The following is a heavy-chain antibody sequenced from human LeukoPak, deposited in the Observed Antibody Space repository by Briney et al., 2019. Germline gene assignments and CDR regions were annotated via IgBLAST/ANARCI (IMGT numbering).Heavy chain of an antibody. V-gene: IGHV3-11*01. D-gene: IGHD5-12*01. CDR1: GFTFSDYY. Sequence: GGSLRLSCAASGFTFSDYYMSWIRQAPGKGLEWVSYISSSGSTIYYADSVKGRFTISRDNAKNSLYLQMNSLRAEDTAVYYCARVNGRKATDRYYYYYGMDVWGQGTTVTLSS. CDR3: ARVNGRKATDRYYYYYGMDV. J-gene: IGHJ6*02. CDR2: ISSSGSTI.